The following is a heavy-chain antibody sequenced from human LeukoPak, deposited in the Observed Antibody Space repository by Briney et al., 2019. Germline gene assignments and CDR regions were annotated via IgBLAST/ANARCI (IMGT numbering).Heavy chain of an antibody. CDR3: ARGRGSYYSTPFDY. V-gene: IGHV1-69*05. D-gene: IGHD1-26*01. CDR1: GYTFTSYG. CDR2: IIPIFGTA. J-gene: IGHJ4*02. Sequence: SVKVSCKAPGYTFTSYGISWVRQAPGQGLEWMGGIIPIFGTANYAQKFQGRVTITTDESTSTAYMELSSLRSEDTAVYYCARGRGSYYSTPFDYWGQGTLVTVSS.